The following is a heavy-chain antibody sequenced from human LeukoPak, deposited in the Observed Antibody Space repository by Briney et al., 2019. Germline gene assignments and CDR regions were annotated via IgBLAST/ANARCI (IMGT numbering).Heavy chain of an antibody. Sequence: GGSLRLSCAASGFTFTTYWMSWVRQLPGKGLEWVANINQDGTEKYYVDSVKGRFTISRDNAKNSLDLQMNSLRVGDTGIYYCVEVAKYYYGSETYYFFEHWGQGTPVTASS. V-gene: IGHV3-7*01. CDR2: INQDGTEK. CDR1: GFTFTTYW. J-gene: IGHJ4*02. CDR3: VEVAKYYYGSETYYFFEH. D-gene: IGHD3-10*01.